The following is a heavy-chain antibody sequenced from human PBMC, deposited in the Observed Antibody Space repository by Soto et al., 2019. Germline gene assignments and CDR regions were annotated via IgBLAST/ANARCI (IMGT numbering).Heavy chain of an antibody. CDR3: ARDRGYCSGGSCYSGWFDP. CDR2: INPNSGGT. Sequence: ASVKVSCKASGYTFTGYYMHWVRQAPGQGLEWMGWINPNSGGTNYAQKFQGWVTMTRDTSISTAYMELSRLRSDDTAVYYCARDRGYCSGGSCYSGWFDPWAQGTLVPVSS. D-gene: IGHD2-15*01. CDR1: GYTFTGYY. J-gene: IGHJ5*02. V-gene: IGHV1-2*04.